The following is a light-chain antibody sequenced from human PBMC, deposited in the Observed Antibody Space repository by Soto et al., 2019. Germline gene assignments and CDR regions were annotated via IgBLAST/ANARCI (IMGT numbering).Light chain of an antibody. J-gene: IGKJ1*01. CDR2: GAS. CDR3: QQCGSSPET. V-gene: IGKV3-20*01. CDR1: QSISSSF. Sequence: DIVLTHSPGTLSLSPGQRATLSFSSSQSISSSFLAWYQQKPGQAPRLLIYGASSRATGIPDRFSGSGSGTDFTLTISRLEPEDFAVYYCQQCGSSPETFGQGTKVDIK.